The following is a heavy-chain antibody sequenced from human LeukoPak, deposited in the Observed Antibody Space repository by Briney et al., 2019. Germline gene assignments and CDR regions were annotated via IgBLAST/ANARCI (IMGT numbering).Heavy chain of an antibody. V-gene: IGHV6-1*01. CDR2: TYYRSKWYN. Sequence: SQTLSLTCAISGDSVSSNSAAWNWIRQSPSRGLEWLGRTYYRSKWYNDYAVSVKSRITINPDTSKNQFSLQLNSVTPEDTAVYYCARGWRWFGELYMYPHRQGWFDPWGQGTLVTVSS. CDR1: GDSVSSNSAA. CDR3: ARGWRWFGELYMYPHRQGWFDP. D-gene: IGHD3-10*01. J-gene: IGHJ5*02.